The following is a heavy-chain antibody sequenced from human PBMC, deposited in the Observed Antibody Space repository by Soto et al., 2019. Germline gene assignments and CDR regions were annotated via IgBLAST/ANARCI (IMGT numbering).Heavy chain of an antibody. D-gene: IGHD7-27*01. CDR2: ISGSGGST. CDR3: AKETGESGPAAGNQYFQH. Sequence: EVQLLESGGGLVQPGGSLRLSCAASGFTFSSYAMSWVRQAPGKGLEWVSAISGSGGSTYYADSVKGRFTISRDNSKNTLYLHMNSLRAEDTAVYYCAKETGESGPAAGNQYFQHWGQGTLVTVSS. V-gene: IGHV3-23*01. CDR1: GFTFSSYA. J-gene: IGHJ1*01.